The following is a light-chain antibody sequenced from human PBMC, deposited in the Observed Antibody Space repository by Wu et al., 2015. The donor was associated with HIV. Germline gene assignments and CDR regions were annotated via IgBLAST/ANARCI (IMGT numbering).Light chain of an antibody. J-gene: IGKJ4*01. V-gene: IGKV3-20*01. CDR2: GAS. CDR3: QQYNYRPT. CDR1: QSINSNS. Sequence: EIVLTQSPGTLSLSPGERATLSCRASQSINSNSLAWYQQKPGQAPRLLIYGASTRATDVPGRFTGSGSGADFTLTISGLESEDFAIYYCQQYNYRPTFGGGTKVEIK.